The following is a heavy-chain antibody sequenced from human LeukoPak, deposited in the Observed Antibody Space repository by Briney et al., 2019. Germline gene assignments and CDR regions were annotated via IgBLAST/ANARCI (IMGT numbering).Heavy chain of an antibody. CDR2: IYSGGST. CDR3: ARALNGFDI. CDR1: GFTFSSYW. J-gene: IGHJ3*02. V-gene: IGHV3-53*01. Sequence: GGSLRLSCAASGFTFSSYWMSWVRQAPGKGLEWVSVIYSGGSTYYADSVKGRFTISRDNSRNTLYLQMNSLRAEDTAVYYCARALNGFDIWGPGTLVTVSS.